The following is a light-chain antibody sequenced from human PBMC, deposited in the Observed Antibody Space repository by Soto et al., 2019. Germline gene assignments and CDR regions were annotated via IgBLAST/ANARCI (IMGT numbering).Light chain of an antibody. J-gene: IGLJ2*01. V-gene: IGLV4-69*01. CDR3: QTWGTGIVV. Sequence: QLVLTQSPSASASLGASVKLTCTLSSGHSSYAIAWHQQQPDKGPRYLMKLNSDGSHSKGDGIPYRFSGSGSGAERYLTISSLESEDEADYHCQTWGTGIVVFGGGTKLTVL. CDR2: LNSDGSH. CDR1: SGHSSYA.